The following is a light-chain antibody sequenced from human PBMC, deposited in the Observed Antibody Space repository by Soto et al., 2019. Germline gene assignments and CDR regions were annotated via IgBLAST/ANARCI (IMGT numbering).Light chain of an antibody. J-gene: IGLJ1*01. Sequence: QSALTQTPSASGSRGQSVTISCTGTSSDIGAYDSVSWYQHHPGKAPRALIYEVSKRPSGVPDRFSGSSSGTTVTLTISGVQAEDEADYYCQSADSSGTYVFGTGTKLTVL. CDR2: EVS. CDR1: SSDIGAYDS. V-gene: IGLV2-8*01. CDR3: QSADSSGTYV.